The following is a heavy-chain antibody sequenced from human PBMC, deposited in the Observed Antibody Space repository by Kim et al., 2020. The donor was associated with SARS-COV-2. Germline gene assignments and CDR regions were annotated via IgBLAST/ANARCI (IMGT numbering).Heavy chain of an antibody. D-gene: IGHD1-26*01. CDR3: ARAVGRGAFDI. CDR1: GFTFSSYG. J-gene: IGHJ3*02. CDR2: TSYDGSNK. V-gene: IGHV3-33*05. Sequence: GGSLRLSCAASGFTFSSYGMHWVRQAPGKGLEWVAVTSYDGSNKYYADSVKGRFTISRDNSKNTLYLQMNSLRAEDTTVYYCARAVGRGAFDIWGQGTMVTVSS.